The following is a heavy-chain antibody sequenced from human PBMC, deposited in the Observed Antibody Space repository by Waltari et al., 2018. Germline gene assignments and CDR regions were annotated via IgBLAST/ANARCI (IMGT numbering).Heavy chain of an antibody. CDR1: VYTFSTYG. CDR3: ATAVGGNMEFDN. CDR2: ISAHNGNT. Sequence: QVHLVQSGAEVKKPGASVKVSCKASVYTFSTYGITWVRQAPGQGLEWMGWISAHNGNTNNAQKCQDRVTLTTDTSTNTAYMELRSLTSDDTAVYYCATAVGGNMEFDNWGQGTLVTVSS. J-gene: IGHJ1*01. V-gene: IGHV1-18*01. D-gene: IGHD6-19*01.